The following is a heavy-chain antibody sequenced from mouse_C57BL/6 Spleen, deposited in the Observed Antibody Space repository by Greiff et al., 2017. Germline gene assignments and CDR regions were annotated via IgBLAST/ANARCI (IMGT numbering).Heavy chain of an antibody. J-gene: IGHJ4*01. CDR3: ARHDSNPLDY. CDR2: ISSGGSYT. V-gene: IGHV5-6*01. Sequence: DVHLVESGGDLVKPGGSLKLSCAASGFTFSSYGMSWVRQTPDKRLEWVATISSGGSYTYYPDSVKGRFTISRDNAKNTLYLQMSSLKSEDTAMYYCARHDSNPLDYWGQGTSVTVSS. CDR1: GFTFSSYG. D-gene: IGHD2-5*01.